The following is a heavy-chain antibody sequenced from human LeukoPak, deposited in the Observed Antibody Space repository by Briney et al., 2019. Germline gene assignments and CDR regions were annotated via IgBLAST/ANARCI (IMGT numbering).Heavy chain of an antibody. J-gene: IGHJ4*02. CDR1: GYTFTGYY. CDR3: ARARGSSGSCSEY. Sequence: ASVKVSCKASGYTFTGYYMHWVRQAPGQGLEWMGRINPNSGGTNYAQKFQGRVTMTRDTSISTAYMELSRLRSDDTAVYYCARARGSSGSCSEYWGQGTLVTVSS. D-gene: IGHD1-26*01. V-gene: IGHV1-2*06. CDR2: INPNSGGT.